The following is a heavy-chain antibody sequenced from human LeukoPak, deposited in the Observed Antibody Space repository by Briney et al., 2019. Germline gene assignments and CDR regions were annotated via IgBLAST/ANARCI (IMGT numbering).Heavy chain of an antibody. CDR1: GGSISSGDYF. Sequence: SQTLSLTCTVSGGSISSGDYFWSWLRQPPGKGLEWIGYIYYSGSAYYNPSLKSRVTISVGTSKNQFSLKLSPVTAADTAVYYCVTEGYWGQGTLVTVSS. CDR3: VTEGY. CDR2: IYYSGSA. V-gene: IGHV4-30-4*08. J-gene: IGHJ4*02.